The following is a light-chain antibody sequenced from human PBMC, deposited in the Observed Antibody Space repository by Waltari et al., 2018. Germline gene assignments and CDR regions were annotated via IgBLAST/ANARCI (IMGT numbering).Light chain of an antibody. CDR1: SSDVGSYTL. V-gene: IGLV2-23*02. CDR3: CSYAGSTTHVI. CDR2: EVT. J-gene: IGLJ2*01. Sequence: QSALTQPASVSGSPGQSITISCPGTSSDVGSYTLVSWYQPHPGKAPKHMIYEVTKRPSGVSNRFSGSKSGNTASLTISGLQAEDEADYCCCSYAGSTTHVIFGGGTKLTVL.